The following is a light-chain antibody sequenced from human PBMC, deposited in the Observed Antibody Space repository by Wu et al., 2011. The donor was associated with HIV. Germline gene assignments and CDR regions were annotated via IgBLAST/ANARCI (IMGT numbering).Light chain of an antibody. Sequence: SCRASQXVSSNYLAWYQQKPGQAPRLLIYDTSNRATGIPDRFSGSGSGTDFTLTISRLEPEDFAAYYCQHYGSSPYTFGQGTKLEIK. CDR3: QHYGSSPYT. V-gene: IGKV3-20*01. CDR1: QXVSSNY. J-gene: IGKJ2*01. CDR2: DTS.